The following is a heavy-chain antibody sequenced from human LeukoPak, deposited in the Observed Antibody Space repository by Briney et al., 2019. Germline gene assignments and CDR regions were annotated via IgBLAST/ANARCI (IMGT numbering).Heavy chain of an antibody. CDR3: ARKNGLDY. J-gene: IGHJ4*02. CDR2: IKQDGSEK. CDR1: GFTFSSYW. V-gene: IGHV3-7*01. Sequence: GGSLSLSCAASGFTFSSYWMSWVRQATGEGLEWVANIKQDGSEKYYVDSVKGRFTISRDNAKNSLYLQMNSLRADDTAVYYCARKNGLDYWGQGTLVTVSS.